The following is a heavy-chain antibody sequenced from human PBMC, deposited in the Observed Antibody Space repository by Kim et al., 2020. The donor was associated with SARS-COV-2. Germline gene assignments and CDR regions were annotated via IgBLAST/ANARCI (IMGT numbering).Heavy chain of an antibody. D-gene: IGHD3-3*01. V-gene: IGHV3-23*01. CDR3: AIVASKLRFLNFEY. Sequence: YADSVKGRFTSSRDNSKTTLYLQLNSLRAEDTAVYYCAIVASKLRFLNFEYWGQGTLVTVSP. J-gene: IGHJ4*02.